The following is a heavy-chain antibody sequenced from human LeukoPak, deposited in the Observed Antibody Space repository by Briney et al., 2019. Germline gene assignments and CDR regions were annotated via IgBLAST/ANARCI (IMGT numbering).Heavy chain of an antibody. D-gene: IGHD2-2*01. Sequence: SETLFLTCTVSGGSISTYHWSWIRQPAGKGLEWIGHIYTSGSTNYNPSLESRVAMSVDMSKNQFSLKLNSVTAADTAVYYCARGAVSTTSYNWFDPWGQGTLVTVSS. CDR2: IYTSGST. V-gene: IGHV4-4*07. J-gene: IGHJ5*02. CDR1: GGSISTYH. CDR3: ARGAVSTTSYNWFDP.